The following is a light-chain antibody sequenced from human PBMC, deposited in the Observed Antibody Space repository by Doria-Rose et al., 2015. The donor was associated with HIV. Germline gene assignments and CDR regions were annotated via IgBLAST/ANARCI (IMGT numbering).Light chain of an antibody. J-gene: IGKJ5*01. CDR2: GAS. Sequence: TQSPGTLSLSQGERATLSCRAGQSVSSSYLAWYQQKPGQAPRLLIYGASSRATGIPDRFSGSGAGTDFTLTISRLEPEDFAVYYCQQYGTSLSITFGQRTRLEIK. V-gene: IGKV3-20*01. CDR3: QQYGTSLSIT. CDR1: QSVSSSY.